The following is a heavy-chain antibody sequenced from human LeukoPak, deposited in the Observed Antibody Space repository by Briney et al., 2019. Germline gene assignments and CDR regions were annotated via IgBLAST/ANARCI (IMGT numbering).Heavy chain of an antibody. V-gene: IGHV3-48*01. CDR2: ISSSSTI. CDR3: ARGVGAADY. J-gene: IGHJ4*02. D-gene: IGHD1-26*01. CDR1: GFTFSSYS. Sequence: GGSLRLSCAASGFTFSSYSMNRVRQAPGKGLEWVSYISSSSTIYYADSVKGRFTISRDNAKNSLYLQMNSLRPEDTAVYYCARGVGAADYWGQGTLVTVSS.